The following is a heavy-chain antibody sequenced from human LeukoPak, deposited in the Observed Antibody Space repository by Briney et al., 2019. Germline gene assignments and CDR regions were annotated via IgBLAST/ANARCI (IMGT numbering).Heavy chain of an antibody. V-gene: IGHV3-11*03. Sequence: GVSLRLSCAASGFTFSDYYMSWIRQAQGKGLEWVSYTSSRSSHTNYADSVKGRFTISRDNAKNSLYLQMNSLRAEDTAVYYCARFSSGWYYFDYWGQGTLVTVSS. CDR3: ARFSSGWYYFDY. CDR2: TSSRSSHT. D-gene: IGHD6-19*01. CDR1: GFTFSDYY. J-gene: IGHJ4*02.